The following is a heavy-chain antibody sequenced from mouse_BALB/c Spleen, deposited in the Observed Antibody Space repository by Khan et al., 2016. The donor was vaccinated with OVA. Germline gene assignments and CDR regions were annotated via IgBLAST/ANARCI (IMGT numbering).Heavy chain of an antibody. J-gene: IGHJ4*01. CDR2: IWSDGST. Sequence: VQLQESGPGLVAPSQSLSITCTVSGFSLTSYGVHWVRQPPGKGLAWLVVIWSDGSTNYNSVLKSRLSISKDNSKSQVFLKMNSLQTDDTAIYYGARWFDGYSSLYAMDYWGQGTSVTVSS. D-gene: IGHD2-3*01. CDR3: ARWFDGYSSLYAMDY. CDR1: GFSLTSYG. V-gene: IGHV2-6*02.